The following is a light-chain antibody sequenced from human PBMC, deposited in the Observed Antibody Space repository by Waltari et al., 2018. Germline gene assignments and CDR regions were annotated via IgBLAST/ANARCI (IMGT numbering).Light chain of an antibody. CDR2: KAS. CDR1: QSISTW. CDR3: QQYNESPYT. V-gene: IGKV1-5*03. J-gene: IGKJ2*01. Sequence: DIQMTQSPSTLSASVGDRVTITCRASQSISTWLAWYQQIPGEAPKLRIYKASSLESGVPSRFSGSGSGTEFTLTISSLRPDDFASYYCQQYNESPYTFGQGTKLEIK.